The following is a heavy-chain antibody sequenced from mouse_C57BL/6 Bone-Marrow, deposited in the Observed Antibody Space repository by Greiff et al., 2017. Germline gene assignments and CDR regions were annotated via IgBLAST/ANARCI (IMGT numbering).Heavy chain of an antibody. V-gene: IGHV5-9-1*02. CDR3: TRDQGVDWYFDV. D-gene: IGHD3-2*02. CDR1: GFTFSSYA. Sequence: EVKLVESGEGLVKPGGSLKLSCAASGFTFSSYAMSWVRQTPEKRLEWVAYISSGGDYIYYADTVKGRFTISRDNARNTLYLQMGSLKSEDTAMYYCTRDQGVDWYFDVWGTGTTVTVSS. CDR2: ISSGGDYI. J-gene: IGHJ1*03.